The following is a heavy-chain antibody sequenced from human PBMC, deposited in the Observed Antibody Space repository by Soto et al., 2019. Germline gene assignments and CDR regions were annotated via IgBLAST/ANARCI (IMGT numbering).Heavy chain of an antibody. J-gene: IGHJ4*02. CDR2: IWADRSQT. CDR1: GFTFSVYG. Sequence: GGSLRLSCAASGFTFSVYGMHWVRQAPGKGLEWVAVIWADRSQTIYADSVKGRFTISKDNSRGMLYLEMNSLRIEDTSLYYCATDRGGSPFDYWGQGTQVTVSS. CDR3: ATDRGGSPFDY. V-gene: IGHV3-33*01. D-gene: IGHD3-10*01.